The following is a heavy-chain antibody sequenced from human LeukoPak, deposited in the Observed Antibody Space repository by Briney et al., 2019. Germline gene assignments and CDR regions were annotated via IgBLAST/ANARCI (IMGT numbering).Heavy chain of an antibody. J-gene: IGHJ4*02. CDR1: GFTFSSYA. V-gene: IGHV3-23*01. Sequence: GGSLRLSCAASGFTFSSYAMSWVRQAPGKGLEWVSAISGSGGSTYYADSVKGRFTISRNNSKNTLYLQMNSLRAEDTAVYYCAKDLVVVVVAATLDYWGQGTLVTVSS. D-gene: IGHD2-15*01. CDR2: ISGSGGST. CDR3: AKDLVVVVVAATLDY.